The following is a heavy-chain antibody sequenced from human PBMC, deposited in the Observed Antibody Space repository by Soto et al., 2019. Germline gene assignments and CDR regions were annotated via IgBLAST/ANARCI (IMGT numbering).Heavy chain of an antibody. D-gene: IGHD3-10*01. J-gene: IGHJ3*02. V-gene: IGHV4-31*03. CDR3: ARINYASGGGAFDI. CDR1: GGSISSGGYY. CDR2: MYYPDNI. Sequence: QVRLQESGPGLVKPSQTLSLTCTVSGGSISSGGYYWSWLRQHPGKGLEWITYMYYPDNIFYNQSLESRVAMSLDTSKNQFSLQLSSVTAADTAVYYCARINYASGGGAFDIWGQGTMVTISS.